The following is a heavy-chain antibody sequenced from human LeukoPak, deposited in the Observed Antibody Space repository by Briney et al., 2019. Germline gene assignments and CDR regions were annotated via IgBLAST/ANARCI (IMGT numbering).Heavy chain of an antibody. D-gene: IGHD6-19*01. V-gene: IGHV1-69*13. J-gene: IGHJ4*02. CDR2: IIPIFGTA. CDR3: ARDIEGKAGHEDY. CDR1: GGTFSSYA. Sequence: SVKVSCKASGGTFSSYAISWVRQAPGQGLEWMGGIIPIFGTANYAQKFQGRVTITADESTSTAYMELSSLRSEDTAVYYCARDIEGKAGHEDYWGQGTLVTVSS.